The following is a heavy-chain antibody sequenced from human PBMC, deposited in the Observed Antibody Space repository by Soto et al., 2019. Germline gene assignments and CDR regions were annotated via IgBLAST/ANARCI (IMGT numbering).Heavy chain of an antibody. J-gene: IGHJ6*02. CDR1: GGSFNGYY. V-gene: IGHV4-34*01. CDR3: ARGPVGGGNSPPYYYYGMDV. Sequence: PSETLSLTCAVYGGSFNGYYWSWIRQPPGKGLEWMGEITHSGSTHYNPSLQSRVTISVDTSKNQFSLKLSSVTAADTAVYYCARGPVGGGNSPPYYYYGMDVWGQGTTVTVSS. D-gene: IGHD2-21*02. CDR2: ITHSGST.